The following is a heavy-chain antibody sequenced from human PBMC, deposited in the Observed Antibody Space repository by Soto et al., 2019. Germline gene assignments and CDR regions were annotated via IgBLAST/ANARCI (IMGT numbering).Heavy chain of an antibody. CDR1: GGSVSIGDYY. D-gene: IGHD3-10*01. CDR2: IYYSGNT. CDR3: ARSTAYYSGSGSYLTSFDH. J-gene: IGHJ5*02. V-gene: IGHV4-30-4*01. Sequence: SETLSLTCTVSGGSVSIGDYYWTWIRQPPGKGLEWIGDIYYSGNTYFNSSLRGRVTISMDTSKNQFSLRLSSVTAADTAVYYCARSTAYYSGSGSYLTSFDHWGQGTLVTVSS.